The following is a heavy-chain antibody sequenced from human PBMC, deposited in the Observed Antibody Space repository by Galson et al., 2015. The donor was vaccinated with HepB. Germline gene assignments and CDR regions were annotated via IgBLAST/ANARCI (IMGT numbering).Heavy chain of an antibody. Sequence: CAISGDSVSSNSIAWNWIRQSPSRGLEWLGRTYYSSKWYNDYALSVRGRITINPDTSKSQFSLQLNSVTPEDTAVYFCVRGSMKTGFNYWDQGTLVTVSS. J-gene: IGHJ4*02. D-gene: IGHD2/OR15-2a*01. CDR3: VRGSMKTGFNY. V-gene: IGHV6-1*01. CDR1: GDSVSSNSIA. CDR2: TYYSSKWYN.